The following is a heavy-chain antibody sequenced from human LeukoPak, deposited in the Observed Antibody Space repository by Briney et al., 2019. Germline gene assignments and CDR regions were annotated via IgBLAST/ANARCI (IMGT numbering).Heavy chain of an antibody. J-gene: IGHJ4*02. CDR3: AREGSHHYDSSGYLDY. CDR1: GGSISSYY. V-gene: IGHV4-4*07. CDR2: IYTSGST. D-gene: IGHD3-22*01. Sequence: SETLSLTCTVSGGSISSYYWSWIRQPAGKGLEWIGRIYTSGSTNYNPSLKSRVTISVDKSKNQFSLKLSSVTAADTAVYYCAREGSHHYDSSGYLDYWGQGTLVTVSS.